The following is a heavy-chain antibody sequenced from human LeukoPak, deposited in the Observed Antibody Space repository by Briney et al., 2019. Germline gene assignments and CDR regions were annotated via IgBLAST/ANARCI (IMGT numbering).Heavy chain of an antibody. CDR3: ARDHGYAFDY. D-gene: IGHD5-12*01. J-gene: IGHJ4*02. CDR2: INSISGEI. Sequence: TGGSLRLSCVASGFTFSYYSMNWVRQAPGKGLEWVSYINSISGEIWYADSVKGRSTISRDDAKNSLYLQMNSLRDEDTAVYYCARDHGYAFDYWGQGTLVTVSS. CDR1: GFTFSYYS. V-gene: IGHV3-48*02.